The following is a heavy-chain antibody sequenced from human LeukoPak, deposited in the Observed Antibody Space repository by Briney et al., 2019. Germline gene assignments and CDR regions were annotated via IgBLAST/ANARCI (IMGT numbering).Heavy chain of an antibody. J-gene: IGHJ4*02. Sequence: SVKVSCKASGGTFSSYAISWVRQAPGQGLEWMGRIIPILGIANYAQKFQGRVTITADKSTSTAYMELSSLRSEDTAVYYCATAGVGNYYDSSGYSGYFDYWGQGTLVTVSS. D-gene: IGHD3-22*01. CDR1: GGTFSSYA. V-gene: IGHV1-69*04. CDR2: IIPILGIA. CDR3: ATAGVGNYYDSSGYSGYFDY.